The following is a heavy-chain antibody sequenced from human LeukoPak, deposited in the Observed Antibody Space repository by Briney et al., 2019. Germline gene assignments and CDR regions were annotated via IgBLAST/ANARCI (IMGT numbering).Heavy chain of an antibody. V-gene: IGHV4-4*07. D-gene: IGHD3-10*01. CDR2: IYPSGST. CDR1: GGSISTHY. CDR3: ASGRGSQSQMAGYDAFDI. Sequence: SSETLSLTCTVSGGSISTHYWTWIRQPAGKGLEWIGRIYPSGSTNYNPSLKSRVTMSVDTSKNQFSLKMSSVTAADTAVYYCASGRGSQSQMAGYDAFDIWGQGTMVTVSS. J-gene: IGHJ3*02.